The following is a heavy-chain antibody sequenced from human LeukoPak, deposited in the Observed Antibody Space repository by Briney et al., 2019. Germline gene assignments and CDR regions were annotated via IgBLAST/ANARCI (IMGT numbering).Heavy chain of an antibody. CDR3: ASTSGYDQYNWFDP. V-gene: IGHV4-34*01. CDR1: GGSFSGYY. Sequence: PSETLSLTCAVYGGSFSGYYWGWIRQPPGKGLEWIGEINHSGSTNYNPSLKSRVTISVDTSKNQFSLKLSSVTAADTAVYYCASTSGYDQYNWFDPWGQGTLVTVSS. J-gene: IGHJ5*02. CDR2: INHSGST. D-gene: IGHD5-12*01.